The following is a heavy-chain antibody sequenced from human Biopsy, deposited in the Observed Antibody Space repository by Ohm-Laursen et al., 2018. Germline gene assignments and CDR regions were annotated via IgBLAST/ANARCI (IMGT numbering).Heavy chain of an antibody. CDR3: ARPRGTATAIADGLDY. D-gene: IGHD2-21*02. CDR1: GYAFHTYY. CDR2: INPSGRYT. Sequence: ASVKVSCNASGYAFHTYYMHWVRQAPGQGLEWLGYINPSGRYTRNAQSFQGRVTMTRDTSTSTVYMGLSGLTSDDTAVYYCARPRGTATAIADGLDYWGQGTLVTVSS. J-gene: IGHJ4*02. V-gene: IGHV1-46*02.